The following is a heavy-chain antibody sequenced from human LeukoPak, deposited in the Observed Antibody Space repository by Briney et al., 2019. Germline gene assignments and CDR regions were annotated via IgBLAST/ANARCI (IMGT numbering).Heavy chain of an antibody. CDR3: AREPASYNWNSNWFDP. J-gene: IGHJ5*02. Sequence: GSSVKVSCKASGGTFSSYAISWVRQAPGQGLEWMGGIIPIFGTANYAQKFQGRVTITADESTSTAYMELSSLRSEDTAVYYCAREPASYNWNSNWFDPWGQGTLVTVSS. CDR2: IIPIFGTA. V-gene: IGHV1-69*01. CDR1: GGTFSSYA. D-gene: IGHD1-7*01.